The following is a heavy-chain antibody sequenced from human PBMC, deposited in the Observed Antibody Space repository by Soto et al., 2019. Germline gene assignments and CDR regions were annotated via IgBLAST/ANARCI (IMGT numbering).Heavy chain of an antibody. Sequence: SVKVSCKASGGTFSSYTISWVRQAPGQGLEWMGRIIPILGIANYAQKFQGRVTITADKSTSTAYMELSSLRSEDTAVYYCARGCSGGSCYSWFDPWGQRTLVTVSS. CDR2: IIPILGIA. J-gene: IGHJ5*02. D-gene: IGHD2-15*01. CDR3: ARGCSGGSCYSWFDP. CDR1: GGTFSSYT. V-gene: IGHV1-69*02.